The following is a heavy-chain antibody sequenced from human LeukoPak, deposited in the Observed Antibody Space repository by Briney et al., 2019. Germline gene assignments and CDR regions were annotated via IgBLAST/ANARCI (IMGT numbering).Heavy chain of an antibody. J-gene: IGHJ4*02. CDR1: GGSISSYY. V-gene: IGHV4-59*12. CDR3: AKDKTTVTQPFDY. CDR2: IYYSGST. Sequence: SETLSLTCTVSGGSISSYYWSWIRQPPGKGLEWIGYIYYSGSTYYNPSLKSRVTISVDTSKNQFSLKLSSVTAADTAVYYCAKDKTTVTQPFDYWGQGTLVTVSS. D-gene: IGHD4-17*01.